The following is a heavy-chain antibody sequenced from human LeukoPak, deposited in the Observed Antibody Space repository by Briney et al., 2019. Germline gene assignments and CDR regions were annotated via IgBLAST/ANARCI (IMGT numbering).Heavy chain of an antibody. Sequence: HPGGSLRLSCAASGFTFSSYAMSWVRQATGKGLEWVSAISGSGGSTYYADSVKGRFTISRDNSKNTLYLQMNSLRAEDTAVYYCAKAPDYYYYYMDVWGKGTTVTVSS. CDR3: AKAPDYYYYYMDV. V-gene: IGHV3-23*01. J-gene: IGHJ6*03. CDR2: ISGSGGST. CDR1: GFTFSSYA.